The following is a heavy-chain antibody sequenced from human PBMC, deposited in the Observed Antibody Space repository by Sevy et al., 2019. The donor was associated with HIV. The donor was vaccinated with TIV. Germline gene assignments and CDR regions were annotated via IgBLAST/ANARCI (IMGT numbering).Heavy chain of an antibody. CDR1: GYTSTSYV. D-gene: IGHD2-2*01. Sequence: ASVKVSCKASGYTSTSYVMNWVRQAPGQGLEWMGWINTNTGNPTYAQGFTGRFVFSLDISVSTAYLQISSLKAEDTAVYYCARGECSSSSCYYYYGMDVWGQGATVTVSS. V-gene: IGHV7-4-1*02. CDR3: ARGECSSSSCYYYYGMDV. CDR2: INTNTGNP. J-gene: IGHJ6*02.